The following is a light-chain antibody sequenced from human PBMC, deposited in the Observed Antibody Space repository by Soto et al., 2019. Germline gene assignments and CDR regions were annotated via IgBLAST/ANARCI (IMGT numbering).Light chain of an antibody. Sequence: QSVLTQPPSASGSPGQSVTISCTGTSSDVGGYNYVSWYQHHPGKAPKLMIYEVSKRPSGVPDRFSGSKSGKTASLTVSGLQAEDEADYYCSSYTGVNNWLFGGGTKVTVL. J-gene: IGLJ3*02. V-gene: IGLV2-8*01. CDR3: SSYTGVNNWL. CDR1: SSDVGGYNY. CDR2: EVS.